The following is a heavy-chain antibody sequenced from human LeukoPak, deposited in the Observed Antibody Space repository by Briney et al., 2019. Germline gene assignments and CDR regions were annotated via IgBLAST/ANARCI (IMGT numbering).Heavy chain of an antibody. CDR3: ARADTYYYGSGILLDY. J-gene: IGHJ4*02. D-gene: IGHD3-10*01. CDR2: IYSGGST. V-gene: IGHV3-53*01. CDR1: GFTVSSNY. Sequence: GGSLRLSCAASGFTVSSNYMSWVRQAPGKGLEWASVIYSGGSTYYADSVKGRFTISRDNSKNTLYLQMDSLRAEDTAVYYCARADTYYYGSGILLDYWGQGTLVTVSS.